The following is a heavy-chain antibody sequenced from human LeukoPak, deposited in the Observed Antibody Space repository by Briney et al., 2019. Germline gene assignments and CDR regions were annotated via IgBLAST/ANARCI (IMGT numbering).Heavy chain of an antibody. V-gene: IGHV3-15*01. Sequence: GGSLRLSCAASGFTFSDAWMTWVRQAPGKGLEWVGRIKSKIHGGTTENAAPVKGRFTISRDDSINTVYLQMSSLTIEDTAVYYCIGVAEGYWGQGTLVTVSS. J-gene: IGHJ4*02. CDR3: IGVAEGY. CDR2: IKSKIHGGTT. CDR1: GFTFSDAW. D-gene: IGHD2-15*01.